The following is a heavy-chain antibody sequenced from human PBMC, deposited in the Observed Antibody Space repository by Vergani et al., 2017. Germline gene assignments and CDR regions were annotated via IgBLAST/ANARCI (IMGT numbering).Heavy chain of an antibody. V-gene: IGHV4-31*03. CDR1: GGSISSGGYY. CDR3: ASIAAAGFHFDY. D-gene: IGHD6-13*01. CDR2: IYYSGST. Sequence: QVQLQESGPGLVKPSQTLYLTCTVSGGSISSGGYYWSWIRQHPGKGLEWIGYIYYSGSTYYNPSLKSRVTISVDTSKNPFSLKLSSVTAADTAVYYCASIAAAGFHFDYWGQGTLVTVSS. J-gene: IGHJ4*02.